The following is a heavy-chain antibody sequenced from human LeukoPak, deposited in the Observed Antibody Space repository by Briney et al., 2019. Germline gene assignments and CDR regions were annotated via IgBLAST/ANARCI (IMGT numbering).Heavy chain of an antibody. Sequence: SETLSLTCTVSGGSISSSSYYWGWIRQPPGKGLEWIGSIYYSGSTYYNPSLKSRVTISVDTSKNQFSLKLSSVTAADTAVYYCARIVATIDDKYFDYWGQGTLVTVSS. CDR1: GGSISSSSYY. CDR3: ARIVATIDDKYFDY. V-gene: IGHV4-39*07. D-gene: IGHD5-12*01. J-gene: IGHJ4*02. CDR2: IYYSGST.